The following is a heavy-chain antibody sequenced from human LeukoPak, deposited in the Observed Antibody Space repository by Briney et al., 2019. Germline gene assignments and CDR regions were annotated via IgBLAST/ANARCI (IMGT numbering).Heavy chain of an antibody. CDR2: ISGSGSTT. CDR1: GFTFSSYA. D-gene: IGHD3-16*02. J-gene: IGHJ4*02. CDR3: AKDSYDYVWGSYRPFDY. Sequence: GGSLRLSCAASGFTFSSYAMNWVRQAPGKGLEWVSAISGSGSTTYYADSVKGRFTISRDNSKNTLYLQMNTLRAEDTAVYYCAKDSYDYVWGSYRPFDYWGQGTLVTVSS. V-gene: IGHV3-23*01.